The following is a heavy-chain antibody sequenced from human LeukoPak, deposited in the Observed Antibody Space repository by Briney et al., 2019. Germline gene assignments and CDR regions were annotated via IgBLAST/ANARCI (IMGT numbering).Heavy chain of an antibody. J-gene: IGHJ4*02. CDR3: ARVQSSIVMSPIPTFDY. CDR1: GFTFSNYA. Sequence: GGSLRLSCSASGFTFSNYAMHWGRQAPGKGLEYVSAISSNGGSTYYADSVKGRFTISRDNSKNTLYLQMSSLRAEDTAVYYCARVQSSIVMSPIPTFDYWGQGNLVTVSS. CDR2: ISSNGGST. V-gene: IGHV3-64D*09. D-gene: IGHD2/OR15-2a*01.